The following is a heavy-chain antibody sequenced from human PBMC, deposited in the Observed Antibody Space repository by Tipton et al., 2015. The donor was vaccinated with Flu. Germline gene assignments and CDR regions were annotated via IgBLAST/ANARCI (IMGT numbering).Heavy chain of an antibody. CDR1: GFTFRDYW. CDR2: IRRDAGDK. CDR3: ARDVMGALDY. J-gene: IGHJ4*02. D-gene: IGHD1-26*01. V-gene: IGHV3-7*01. Sequence: SLRLSCAASGFTFRDYWMAWVRQAPGKGLEWVANIRRDAGDKGYADSVKGRFTVSRDNAKNAVFLQMSSLTAEDTAIYYCARDVMGALDYWGQGTLVPVAS.